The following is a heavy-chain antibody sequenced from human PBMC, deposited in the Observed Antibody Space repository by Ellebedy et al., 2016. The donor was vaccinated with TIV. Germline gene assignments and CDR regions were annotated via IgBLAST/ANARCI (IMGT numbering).Heavy chain of an antibody. D-gene: IGHD6-13*01. CDR3: ARDRESRSSWLGFDH. Sequence: MPSETLSLTCTVSGGSISSYYWSWIRQPPGKGLEWIGYMYYGGVSKYNPSLKSRVAISIDTSKNQTSLTLSSVTAEDTAVYYCARDRESRSSWLGFDHWGPGTLVTVSS. V-gene: IGHV4-59*01. CDR2: MYYGGVS. CDR1: GGSISSYY. J-gene: IGHJ4*02.